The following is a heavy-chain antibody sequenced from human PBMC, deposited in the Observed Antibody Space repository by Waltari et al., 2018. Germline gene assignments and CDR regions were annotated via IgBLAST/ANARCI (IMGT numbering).Heavy chain of an antibody. CDR2: IYYSGST. CDR3: AREMYPAAPFDY. V-gene: IGHV4-30-4*08. D-gene: IGHD2-8*01. Sequence: QVQLQESGPGLVQPSQTLSLTCTVSRGSISSSDYYRSWIRQPPGKGLEWIGYIYYSGSTYYNPSLKSRVTISVDTSKNQFSLKLSSVTAADTAVYYCAREMYPAAPFDYWGQGTLVTVSS. J-gene: IGHJ4*02. CDR1: RGSISSSDYY.